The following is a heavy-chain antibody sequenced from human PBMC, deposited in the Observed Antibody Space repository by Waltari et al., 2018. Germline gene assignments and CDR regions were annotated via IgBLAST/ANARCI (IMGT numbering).Heavy chain of an antibody. CDR1: GGSFSGYY. CDR3: ARGVVVTRYYFDY. V-gene: IGHV4-34*01. D-gene: IGHD3-22*01. Sequence: QVQLQQWGAGLLKPSETLSLTCAVYGGSFSGYYWSLIRQPPGKGLEWIGEINHSGSTNYNPSLKSRVTISVDTSKNQFSLKLSSVTAADTAVYYCARGVVVTRYYFDYWGQGTLVTVSS. CDR2: INHSGST. J-gene: IGHJ4*02.